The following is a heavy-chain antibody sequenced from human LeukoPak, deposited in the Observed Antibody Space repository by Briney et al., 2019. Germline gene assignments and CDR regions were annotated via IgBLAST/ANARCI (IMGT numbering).Heavy chain of an antibody. V-gene: IGHV3-66*01. Sequence: GGSLTLSCAASGFTVSSKYMSWVRQAPGKGLEWVSVIYSGGSTYYADSVKGRFTISRDNSKNTVYLQMNSLRAEDTAVYYCARDGGQDYGDSDYFDYWGQGTLVTVSS. CDR3: ARDGGQDYGDSDYFDY. CDR2: IYSGGST. CDR1: GFTVSSKY. D-gene: IGHD4-17*01. J-gene: IGHJ4*02.